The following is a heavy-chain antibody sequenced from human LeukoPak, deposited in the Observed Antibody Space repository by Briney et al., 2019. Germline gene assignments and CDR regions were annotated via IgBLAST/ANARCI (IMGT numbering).Heavy chain of an antibody. J-gene: IGHJ4*02. CDR2: IYYSGST. Sequence: SETLSLTCTVSGGSISSSSYYWGWIRQPPGKGLEWIGSIYYSGSTYYNPSLKSRVTISVDTSKNQFSLKLSSVTAADTAVYYCARVIVQPITMIVYYFDYWGQGTLVTVSS. CDR3: ARVIVQPITMIVYYFDY. V-gene: IGHV4-39*07. D-gene: IGHD3-22*01. CDR1: GGSISSSSYY.